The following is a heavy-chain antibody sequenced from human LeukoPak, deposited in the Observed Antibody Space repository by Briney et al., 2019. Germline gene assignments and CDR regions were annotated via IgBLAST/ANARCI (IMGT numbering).Heavy chain of an antibody. D-gene: IGHD1-14*01. Sequence: GGSLRLSCAGSGFTFGGYGMHWFRQTPGKGLEWVAVIAYDGSRAFYADSVKGRFTISRDNSKNTMSVQMDDLRAEDTAVYYCTRYNNDHFDYWGRGTLVTVSS. CDR3: TRYNNDHFDY. J-gene: IGHJ4*02. CDR1: GFTFGGYG. V-gene: IGHV3-33*01. CDR2: IAYDGSRA.